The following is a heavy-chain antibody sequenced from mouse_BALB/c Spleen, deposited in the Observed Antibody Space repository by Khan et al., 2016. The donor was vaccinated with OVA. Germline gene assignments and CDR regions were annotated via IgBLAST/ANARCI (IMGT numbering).Heavy chain of an antibody. V-gene: IGHV1S136*01. Sequence: VQLQQSGPDLVKPGASVWMSCKASGYTFTSYVMHRLRQKLGQGLVWIGYIYPCNDDTKYNEKFKGKATLTPDKSSSTSYMELSSLTTEDTAASYCAKCAMYDVYFAYWGQGTTLTVSA. CDR2: IYPCNDDT. D-gene: IGHD2-14*01. CDR3: AKCAMYDVYFAY. CDR1: GYTFTSYV. J-gene: IGHJ2*01.